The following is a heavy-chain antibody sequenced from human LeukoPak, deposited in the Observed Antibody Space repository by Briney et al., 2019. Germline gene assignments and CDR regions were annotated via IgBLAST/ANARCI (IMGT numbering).Heavy chain of an antibody. V-gene: IGHV3-30*02. D-gene: IGHD3-10*01. J-gene: IGHJ4*02. CDR2: IRYDGSNK. Sequence: GGSLRLSCAASGFTFSSYGMHWVRQAPGKGLEWVAFIRYDGSNKYYADSVKGRFTTSRDNSKNTLYLQMNSLRAEDTAVYYCAKDSSNYYGSGPTSNFDYWGQGTLVTVSS. CDR1: GFTFSSYG. CDR3: AKDSSNYYGSGPTSNFDY.